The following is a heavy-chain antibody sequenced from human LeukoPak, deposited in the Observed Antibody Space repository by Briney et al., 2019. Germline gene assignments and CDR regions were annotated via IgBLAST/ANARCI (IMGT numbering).Heavy chain of an antibody. J-gene: IGHJ4*02. CDR3: AKAQGVAYYYDSSGYYIPYY. D-gene: IGHD3-22*01. Sequence: GGSLRLSCAASGFTFSSYSMNWVRQAPGKGLEGVSCISSSSSYIYYADSVKGRFTMSRDNAKTSLYLQMNSLRAEDTAVYYCAKAQGVAYYYDSSGYYIPYYWGQGTLVTVSS. CDR2: ISSSSSYI. CDR1: GFTFSSYS. V-gene: IGHV3-21*04.